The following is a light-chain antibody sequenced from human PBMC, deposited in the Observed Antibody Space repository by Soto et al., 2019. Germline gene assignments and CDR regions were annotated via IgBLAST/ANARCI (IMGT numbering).Light chain of an antibody. Sequence: DIVMPQTPLSLSVTPGQPASISCKSSQSLLGSDGKTYLSWYLQKPGHPPQLLLFEVSNHYSGVSDRFSGSGSGTDFTLKISRVEAEEFGVYYCMQGGQFPRTFGGGNKVDLK. J-gene: IGKJ4*01. CDR3: MQGGQFPRT. CDR2: EVS. V-gene: IGKV2D-29*01. CDR1: QSLLGSDGKTY.